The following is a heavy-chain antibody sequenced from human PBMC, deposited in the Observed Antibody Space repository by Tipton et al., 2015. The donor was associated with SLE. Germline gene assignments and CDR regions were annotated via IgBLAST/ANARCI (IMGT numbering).Heavy chain of an antibody. CDR3: TRVTIFGVVINY. CDR1: GFTFSDHY. V-gene: IGHV3-72*01. D-gene: IGHD3-3*01. J-gene: IGHJ4*02. Sequence: SLRLSCAASGFTFSDHYMDWVRQAPGKGLEWVGRTRNKANSYTTEYAAPVKGRFTISRDDSKKTLYLQMNSLKTEDTAVYYCTRVTIFGVVINYWGQGTLVTVSS. CDR2: TRNKANSYTT.